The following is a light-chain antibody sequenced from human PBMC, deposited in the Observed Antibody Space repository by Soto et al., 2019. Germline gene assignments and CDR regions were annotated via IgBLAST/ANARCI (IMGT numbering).Light chain of an antibody. V-gene: IGLV1-40*01. J-gene: IGLJ1*01. CDR1: SSNIGANYD. CDR3: QSYDSTLSARYV. CDR2: GNS. Sequence: QSVLRQPPSVSGAPGQRVTISCTGSSSNIGANYDVHWYQQRPGTAPKLLIFGNSNRPSGVPDRFSGSKSGTSASLAITGLQAEDEGDYCCQSYDSTLSARYVFGTGTKV.